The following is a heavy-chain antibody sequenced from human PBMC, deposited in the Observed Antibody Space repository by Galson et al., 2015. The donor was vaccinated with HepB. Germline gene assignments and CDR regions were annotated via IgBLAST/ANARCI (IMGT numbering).Heavy chain of an antibody. Sequence: SLRLSCAASGFTFSSYAMHWVRQAPGKGLEWVAVISYDGSNKYYADSVKGRFTISRDNSKNTLYLQMNSLRAEDTAVYYCARPKVVTATNNWYFDLWGRGTLVTVSS. D-gene: IGHD2-21*02. CDR3: ARPKVVTATNNWYFDL. CDR2: ISYDGSNK. V-gene: IGHV3-30*04. CDR1: GFTFSSYA. J-gene: IGHJ2*01.